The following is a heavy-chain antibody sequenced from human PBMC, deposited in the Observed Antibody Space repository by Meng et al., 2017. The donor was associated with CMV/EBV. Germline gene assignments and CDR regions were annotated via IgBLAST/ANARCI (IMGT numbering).Heavy chain of an antibody. J-gene: IGHJ6*02. CDR3: ARDLGSTSHYGMDV. V-gene: IGHV3-21*01. D-gene: IGHD2-2*01. Sequence: GESLKISCSASGFTFSSYNMNWVRQAPGKGLEGVSSISSSSSYKYYADSVKGRFAITTDNAKNSLYLKMNSLSTEDTAVYYCARDLGSTSHYGMDVWGQGTTVTVSS. CDR1: GFTFSSYN. CDR2: ISSSSSYK.